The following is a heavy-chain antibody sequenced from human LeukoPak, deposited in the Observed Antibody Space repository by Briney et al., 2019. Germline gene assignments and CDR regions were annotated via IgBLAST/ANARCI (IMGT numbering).Heavy chain of an antibody. CDR2: MNPNSGNT. Sequence: ASVKVSCKASGYTFTSYDINWVRQATGQGLEWMGWMNPNSGNTGYAQKFQGRVTITRNTSISTAYMELSSLRSEDTAVYYCARGLMSGFYYDSSTFDYWGRGTLVTVSS. J-gene: IGHJ4*02. D-gene: IGHD3-22*01. CDR1: GYTFTSYD. V-gene: IGHV1-8*03. CDR3: ARGLMSGFYYDSSTFDY.